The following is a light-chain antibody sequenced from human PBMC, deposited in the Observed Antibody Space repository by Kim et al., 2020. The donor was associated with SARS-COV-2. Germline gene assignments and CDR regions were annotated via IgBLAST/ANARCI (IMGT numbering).Light chain of an antibody. CDR2: GRN. CDR3: QSRASGGKVI. Sequence: SSELTQDPAVSVALGQTVRITCQGDSLRSYYATWYQQRPRQAPVIVIYGRNNRPSGIPDRFSGSTSGNTASLTISGAQAEDEADFYCQSRASGGKVIFGGGTKVTVL. CDR1: SLRSYY. J-gene: IGLJ2*01. V-gene: IGLV3-19*01.